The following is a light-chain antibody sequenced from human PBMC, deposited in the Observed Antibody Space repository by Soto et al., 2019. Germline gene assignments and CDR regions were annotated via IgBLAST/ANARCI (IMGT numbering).Light chain of an antibody. V-gene: IGLV2-18*01. CDR1: STDFVSYNR. CDR2: EAS. J-gene: IGLJ1*01. CDR3: TLYTSENTYV. Sequence: LTHPPSVSGSPGQSVTISCTGTSTDFVSYNRVSWYQQPPGTAPKLIIYEASNRPSGVPDRFSGSKSGNTASLTISGLQAAEEADYYCTLYTSENTYVFGTGTKVTGL.